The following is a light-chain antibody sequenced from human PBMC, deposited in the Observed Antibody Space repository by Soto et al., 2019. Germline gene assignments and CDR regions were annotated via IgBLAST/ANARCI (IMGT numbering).Light chain of an antibody. J-gene: IGKJ5*01. CDR3: QQYGNSPIT. V-gene: IGKV3-15*01. CDR2: GAS. CDR1: QSVSSN. Sequence: EKVMTQSPATLSVSPGERAILSCRASQSVSSNLAWYQQKPGQAPRLLIYGASTRAIDIPARFSGSGSGTDFTLTISRLEPEDFAVYYCQQYGNSPITFGQGTRLEIK.